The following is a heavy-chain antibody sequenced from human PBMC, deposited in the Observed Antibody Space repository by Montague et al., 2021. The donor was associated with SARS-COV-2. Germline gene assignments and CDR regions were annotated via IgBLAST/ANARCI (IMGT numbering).Heavy chain of an antibody. Sequence: SETLSLTCIPSGGSTNYYYWSWIRQSPGKGLEWIGYMYYSGSTNXNPSLKSRVTMSIDRSKNQFSLKLRSVTAADTAVYYCARVARYCTNGVCQTYYYYGMDVWGQGTTVTVSS. CDR3: ARVARYCTNGVCQTYYYYGMDV. V-gene: IGHV4-59*01. CDR1: GGSTNYYY. CDR2: MYYSGST. J-gene: IGHJ6*02. D-gene: IGHD2-8*01.